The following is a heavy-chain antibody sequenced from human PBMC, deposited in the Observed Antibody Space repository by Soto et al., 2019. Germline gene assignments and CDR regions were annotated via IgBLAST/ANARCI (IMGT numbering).Heavy chain of an antibody. J-gene: IGHJ5*02. CDR3: ARDAASVVPSWGFDP. Sequence: EVQLVESGGGLVQPGGSLRLSCAASGFTFSSYEMNWVRQAPGMGLEWVSYISSSGSTIYYADSVKGRFTISRDNAKNSLYLQMNSLRAEDTAVYYCARDAASVVPSWGFDPWGQGTLVTVSS. V-gene: IGHV3-48*03. CDR2: ISSSGSTI. D-gene: IGHD2-2*01. CDR1: GFTFSSYE.